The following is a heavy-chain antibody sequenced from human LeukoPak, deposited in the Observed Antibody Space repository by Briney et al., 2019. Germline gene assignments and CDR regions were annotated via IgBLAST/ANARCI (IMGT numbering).Heavy chain of an antibody. CDR2: IIPMFGTA. V-gene: IGHV1-69*13. Sequence: VASVKVSCKASGGTFSSYAISWVRQAPGQGLEWMGGIIPMFGTANYAQKFQGRVTITADESTSTAYMELSSLRSEDTAVYYCASDPSGRFGELSTDYWGQGTLVTVSS. CDR3: ASDPSGRFGELSTDY. D-gene: IGHD3-10*01. CDR1: GGTFSSYA. J-gene: IGHJ4*02.